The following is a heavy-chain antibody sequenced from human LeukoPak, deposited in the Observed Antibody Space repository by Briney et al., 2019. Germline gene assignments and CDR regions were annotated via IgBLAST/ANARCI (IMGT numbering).Heavy chain of an antibody. J-gene: IGHJ4*02. CDR1: GGSFSGYY. D-gene: IGHD6-19*01. V-gene: IGHV4-34*01. CDR2: INHSGST. CDR3: ARGPGGAVAGTRSN. Sequence: SETLSLTCAVYGGSFSGYYWSWIRQPPGEGLEWIGEINHSGSTNYNPSLKSRVTISVDTSKNQFSLKLSSVTAADTAVYYCARGPGGAVAGTRSNWGQGTLVTVSS.